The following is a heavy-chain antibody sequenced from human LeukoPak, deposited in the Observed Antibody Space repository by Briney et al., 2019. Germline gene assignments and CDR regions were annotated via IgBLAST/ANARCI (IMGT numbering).Heavy chain of an antibody. CDR3: ARRGLRYNYDFDN. CDR2: ISAYNGNT. Sequence: ASVKVSCKASGYRFTAYYIHWVRQAPGQGLEWMGWISAYNGNTYYTQEVQGRVTMTTDTSTNTAYMELRSLRSDDTAVYYCARRGLRYNYDFDNWGQGTLVTVSS. V-gene: IGHV1-18*04. CDR1: GYRFTAYY. J-gene: IGHJ4*02. D-gene: IGHD5-18*01.